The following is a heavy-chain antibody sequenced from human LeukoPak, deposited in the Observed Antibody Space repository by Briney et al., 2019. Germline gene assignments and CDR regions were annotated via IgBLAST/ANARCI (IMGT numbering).Heavy chain of an antibody. J-gene: IGHJ5*02. V-gene: IGHV3-21*01. CDR1: GFTFSSYS. CDR2: ISSSSSYI. Sequence: GGSLRLSCAASGFTFSSYSMNWVRQAPGKGLEWVSSISSSSSYIYYADSVKGRFTISRDNAKNSLYLQMNSLRAEDTAVYYCARDHCSSTSCLFDPWGQGTLVTVSS. CDR3: ARDHCSSTSCLFDP. D-gene: IGHD2-2*01.